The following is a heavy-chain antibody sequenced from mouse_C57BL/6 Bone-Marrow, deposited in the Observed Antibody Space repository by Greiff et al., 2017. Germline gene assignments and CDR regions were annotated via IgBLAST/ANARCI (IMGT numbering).Heavy chain of an antibody. V-gene: IGHV1-47*01. CDR1: GYTFTTYP. D-gene: IGHD1-1*01. Sequence: QVQLKQSGAELVKPGASVKMSCKASGYTFTTYPLEWMKQNHGKSLEWIGNFHPYNDDTKYNEKFKGKATLTVEKSSSTVYLELSRLTSDDSAVYYCARPYYYGSRDWYFDVWGTGTTVTVSS. CDR3: ARPYYYGSRDWYFDV. CDR2: FHPYNDDT. J-gene: IGHJ1*03.